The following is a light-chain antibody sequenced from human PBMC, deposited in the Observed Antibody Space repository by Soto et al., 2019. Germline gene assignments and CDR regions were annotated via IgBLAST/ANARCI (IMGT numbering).Light chain of an antibody. CDR1: SANIGAAYN. CDR3: QSYDSSLRGDV. J-gene: IGLJ1*01. V-gene: IGLV1-40*01. Sequence: QTVVTQPPSVSGAPGQRVTISCTGSSANIGAAYNVDWYQQLPGTAPKLLIYGNNNRPSGVPARFSGSKSGTSASLAIAGLQAEDEGDYYCQSYDSSLRGDVFGTGTKLTVL. CDR2: GNN.